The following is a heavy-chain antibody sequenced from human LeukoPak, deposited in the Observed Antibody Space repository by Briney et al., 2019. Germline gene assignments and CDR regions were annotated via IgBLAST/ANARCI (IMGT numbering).Heavy chain of an antibody. Sequence: GGSLRLSCAASGFTFRCYARSWVRQAPGKGLEWVSAISGRGGSTYYADSVNGRYTISRDHSKNTMYLQMNSLRAEDTAVYYCAKELYSGYDFDYWGQGTLVTVSS. J-gene: IGHJ4*02. V-gene: IGHV3-23*01. CDR2: ISGRGGST. CDR3: AKELYSGYDFDY. CDR1: GFTFRCYA. D-gene: IGHD5-12*01.